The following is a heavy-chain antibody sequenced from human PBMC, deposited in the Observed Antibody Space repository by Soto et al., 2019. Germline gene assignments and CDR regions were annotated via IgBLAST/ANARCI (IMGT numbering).Heavy chain of an antibody. CDR3: AKGGWELRDYYYGLDV. CDR1: GFTFSKFA. V-gene: IGHV3-23*01. CDR2: ISGSGDGS. D-gene: IGHD1-26*01. Sequence: LRLSCAASGFTFSKFAMNWVRQVPGKGLEWISAISGSGDGSYYTDPVKGRFSISRDNSKNTLFLQMNGLRVEDTAVYYCAKGGWELRDYYYGLDVWGRGTTVTVSS. J-gene: IGHJ6*02.